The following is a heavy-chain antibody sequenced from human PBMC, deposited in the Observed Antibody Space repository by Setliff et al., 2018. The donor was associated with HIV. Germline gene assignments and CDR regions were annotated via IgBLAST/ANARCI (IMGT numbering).Heavy chain of an antibody. D-gene: IGHD3-10*01. V-gene: IGHV2-26*01. CDR1: GFSLSHGRMG. Sequence: SGPTLVNPTATLTLTCTVSGFSLSHGRMGVSWILQPPAKALEWLANIFSNDEKSYSTSLRSRLTIYKETSKSKVVLSLSNMDPVATATYYCARLWFGAPGTDFYYYGMDAWGQGTTVTVSS. J-gene: IGHJ6*02. CDR2: IFSNDEK. CDR3: ARLWFGAPGTDFYYYGMDA.